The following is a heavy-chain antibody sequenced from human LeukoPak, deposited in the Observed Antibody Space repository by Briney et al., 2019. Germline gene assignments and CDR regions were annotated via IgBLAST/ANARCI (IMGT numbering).Heavy chain of an antibody. J-gene: IGHJ6*03. CDR3: ARGFGLDWNYVYYYYYYMDV. V-gene: IGHV4-34*01. D-gene: IGHD1-7*01. CDR1: GGSFSGYY. CDR2: INHSGST. Sequence: SETLSLTCAVYGGSFSGYYWSWIRQPPGKGLEWIGEINHSGSTNYNPSLKSRVTISVDTSKNQFSLKLSSVTAADTAVYYCARGFGLDWNYVYYYYYYMDVWGKGTTVTVSS.